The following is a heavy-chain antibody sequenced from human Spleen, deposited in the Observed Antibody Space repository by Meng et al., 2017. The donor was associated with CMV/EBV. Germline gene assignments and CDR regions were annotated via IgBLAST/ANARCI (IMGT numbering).Heavy chain of an antibody. V-gene: IGHV1-69*10. J-gene: IGHJ4*02. Sequence: SVKVSCKASGGTFSSYAISWVRQAPGQGLEWMGGINPILGIANYAQKFQGRVTITADKSTSTAYMELSSLRSDDTAVYYCARRLDCSSASCYSYYFDYWGQGSLVTVSS. D-gene: IGHD2-2*01. CDR2: INPILGIA. CDR3: ARRLDCSSASCYSYYFDY. CDR1: GGTFSSYA.